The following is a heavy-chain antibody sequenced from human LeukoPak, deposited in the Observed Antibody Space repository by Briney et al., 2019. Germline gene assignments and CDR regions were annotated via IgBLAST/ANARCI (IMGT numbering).Heavy chain of an antibody. Sequence: QPGRFLRLSCAASGFTFSSYAMHWVRQAPGKXXXXVAVISYDGSNKYYADSVKGRFTISSDNPKNTLYLQMNSPRAEDTAVYYCAREVATIEGLDYWGQGTLVTVSS. CDR2: ISYDGSNK. CDR3: AREVATIEGLDY. J-gene: IGHJ4*02. D-gene: IGHD5-12*01. V-gene: IGHV3-30-3*01. CDR1: GFTFSSYA.